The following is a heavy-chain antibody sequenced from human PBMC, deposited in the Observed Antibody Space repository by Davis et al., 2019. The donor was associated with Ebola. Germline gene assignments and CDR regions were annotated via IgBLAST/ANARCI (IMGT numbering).Heavy chain of an antibody. CDR1: GDTFRKYS. J-gene: IGHJ3*02. CDR2: IIPVVDTV. CDR3: ARVVTVGIDAFDI. D-gene: IGHD4-23*01. V-gene: IGHV1-69*08. Sequence: SVKVSCKASGDTFRKYSIGWVRQAPGQGLEWMGRIIPVVDTVDYAQTFQGRVTITADKSTSTAYMELRSLRSDDTAVYYCARVVTVGIDAFDIWGQGTMVTVSS.